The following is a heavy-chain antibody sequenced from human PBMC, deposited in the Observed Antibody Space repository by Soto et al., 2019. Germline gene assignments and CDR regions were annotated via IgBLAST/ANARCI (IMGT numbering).Heavy chain of an antibody. CDR2: IKQDGSEK. Sequence: GGSLRLSCAASGFTFSSYWMSWVRQAPGKGLEWVANIKQDGSEKYYVDSVKGRFTISRDNAKNSLYLQMNSLRAEDTAVYYCAARGVLRPYYYYGMDVWGQGTTVTVSS. J-gene: IGHJ6*02. CDR3: AARGVLRPYYYYGMDV. D-gene: IGHD3-10*01. CDR1: GFTFSSYW. V-gene: IGHV3-7*03.